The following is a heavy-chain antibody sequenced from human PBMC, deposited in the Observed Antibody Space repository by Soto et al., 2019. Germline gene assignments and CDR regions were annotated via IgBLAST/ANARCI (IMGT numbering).Heavy chain of an antibody. V-gene: IGHV1-69*02. CDR1: GGTFSSYT. D-gene: IGHD4-17*01. Sequence: QVQLVQSGAEVKKPGSSVKVSCKASGGTFSSYTISWVRQAPGQGLEWMGRIIPILGIANYAQKFQGRVTITADKSTSTAYMELSSLRSEDTAVYYCARGGRCGDYVGRTLDYWGQGTLVTVSS. J-gene: IGHJ4*02. CDR3: ARGGRCGDYVGRTLDY. CDR2: IIPILGIA.